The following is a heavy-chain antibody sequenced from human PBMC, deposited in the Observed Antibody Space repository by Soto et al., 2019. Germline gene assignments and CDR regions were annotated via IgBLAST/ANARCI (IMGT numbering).Heavy chain of an antibody. J-gene: IGHJ6*02. CDR2: INWNGGST. V-gene: IGHV3-20*04. Sequence: GGSLRLSCAASGFTFDDYGMSWVRQAPGKGLEWVSGINWNGGSTGYADSVKGRFTISRDNAKNSLYLQMNSLRAEDTALYYCARSYCGGDGHPLNYYYGMDVWGQGTTVTVSS. CDR1: GFTFDDYG. D-gene: IGHD2-21*02. CDR3: ARSYCGGDGHPLNYYYGMDV.